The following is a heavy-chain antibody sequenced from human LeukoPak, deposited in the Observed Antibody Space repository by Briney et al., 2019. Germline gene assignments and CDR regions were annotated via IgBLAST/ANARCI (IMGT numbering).Heavy chain of an antibody. J-gene: IGHJ3*02. Sequence: KASETLSLTCTVSGGSINSYWSWIRQPAGKGLEWIGRIYTSGSTNYNPSLKSRVTVSVDKSKNHFSLNLNSVTAADTAVYYCARRVRGVNDAFDIWGQGTMVTVST. CDR1: GGSINSY. CDR3: ARRVRGVNDAFDI. CDR2: IYTSGST. D-gene: IGHD3-10*01. V-gene: IGHV4-4*07.